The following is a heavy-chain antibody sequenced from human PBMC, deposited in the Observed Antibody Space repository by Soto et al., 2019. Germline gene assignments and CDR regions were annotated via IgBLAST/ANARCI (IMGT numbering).Heavy chain of an antibody. Sequence: QVQLVESGGGVAQPGRSLRLSCVASGFTLSNTGMHWVRQAPGKGLEWMAMISHDGSNTYYGDSVKGRFTISRDNSWNTLYLQMDSLRPEDTSVYYCAKDWGSSGWFNWFDPWGQGTLVTVSS. J-gene: IGHJ5*02. CDR1: GFTLSNTG. CDR3: AKDWGSSGWFNWFDP. D-gene: IGHD6-19*01. CDR2: ISHDGSNT. V-gene: IGHV3-30*18.